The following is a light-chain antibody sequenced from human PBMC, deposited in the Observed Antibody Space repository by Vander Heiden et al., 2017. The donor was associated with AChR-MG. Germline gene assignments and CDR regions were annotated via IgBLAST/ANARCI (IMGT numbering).Light chain of an antibody. CDR3: QQYNNWPPLP. V-gene: IGKV3-15*01. Sequence: EIVMTQSPATLSLSPGERATLSCRASQSVTSNLAWYQQKPGQAPRLLIYGASTRATGVPARFSGSGSGTEFTLTISSLQSEEFAVYYCQQYNNWPPLPFGGGTKVEIK. J-gene: IGKJ4*01. CDR2: GAS. CDR1: QSVTSN.